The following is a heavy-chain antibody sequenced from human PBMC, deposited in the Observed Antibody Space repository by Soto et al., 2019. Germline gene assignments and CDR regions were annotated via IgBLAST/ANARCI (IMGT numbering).Heavy chain of an antibody. Sequence: QVQLVQSGAEVKKPGSSVKVSCKASGGIFSTYAISWLRLAPGQGLEWMGGIIPIFGTPNYAQRFQGRVTITADESTSTAYIELSRLRSEDTAVYYCARDRDDYGSGNYYNRIDFWGQGTMVTVSS. J-gene: IGHJ4*02. CDR2: IIPIFGTP. V-gene: IGHV1-69*01. CDR1: GGIFSTYA. D-gene: IGHD3-10*01. CDR3: ARDRDDYGSGNYYNRIDF.